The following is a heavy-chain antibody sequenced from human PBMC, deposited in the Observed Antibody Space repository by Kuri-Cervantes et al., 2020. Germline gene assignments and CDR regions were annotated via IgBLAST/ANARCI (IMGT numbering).Heavy chain of an antibody. V-gene: IGHV4-59*12. CDR3: SRGPHSTTEEPASTRGDH. J-gene: IGHJ4*02. CDR2: IYYCGST. CDR1: GGSISSYY. D-gene: IGHD4-11*01. Sequence: SETLSLTCTVSGGSISSYYWGWIRQPQRKGMEWDGYIYYCGSTNYNPSLKRRVPISVDTSKNQYSLRLRSVTAADTAVYYCSRGPHSTTEEPASTRGDHWGQGTLVTVSS.